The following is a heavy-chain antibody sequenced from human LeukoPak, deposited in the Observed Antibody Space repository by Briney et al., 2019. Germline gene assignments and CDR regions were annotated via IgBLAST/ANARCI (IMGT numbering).Heavy chain of an antibody. V-gene: IGHV3-30*04. CDR3: AKERGEGDRMHNCFEY. CDR1: GFSFSDYV. Sequence: GRSLRVSCAASGFSFSDYVFHWVRQSPDKGLEWVALIGSNGSKKYYSDSVQGRFTISRDNSKNTLFLEMNSLRAEDTAVYYCAKERGEGDRMHNCFEYWGQGTMVTVSS. D-gene: IGHD2-21*01. J-gene: IGHJ4*02. CDR2: IGSNGSKK.